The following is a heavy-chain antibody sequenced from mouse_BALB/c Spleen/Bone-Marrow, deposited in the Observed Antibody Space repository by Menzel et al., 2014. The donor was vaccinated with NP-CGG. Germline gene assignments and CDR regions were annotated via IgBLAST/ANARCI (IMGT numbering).Heavy chain of an antibody. Sequence: QVQLQQSGAELARPGDSVKLSCKASGYSFTSYWIQWVKQRPGQGLEWLGTIYPGDGDTRYTQKFKGKATLTADKSSSTAYMQVSSLASEDSAVYYCARSYGSFYFDYWGQGVTLTVSS. V-gene: IGHV1-87*01. CDR1: GYSFTSYW. J-gene: IGHJ2*01. D-gene: IGHD1-2*01. CDR2: IYPGDGDT. CDR3: ARSYGSFYFDY.